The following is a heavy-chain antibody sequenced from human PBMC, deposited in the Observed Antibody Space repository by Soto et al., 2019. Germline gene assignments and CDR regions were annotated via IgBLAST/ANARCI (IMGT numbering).Heavy chain of an antibody. J-gene: IGHJ5*02. CDR1: GYSISSGYY. Sequence: SDTLSLTCAVSGYSISSGYYWGWIRQPPGKGLEWIGYIYYSGSTNYNPSLKSRVTISVDTSKNQFSLKLSSVTAADTAVYYCARDRAGIAAAGFDPWGQGTLVTVSS. CDR3: ARDRAGIAAAGFDP. CDR2: IYYSGST. V-gene: IGHV4-38-2*02. D-gene: IGHD6-13*01.